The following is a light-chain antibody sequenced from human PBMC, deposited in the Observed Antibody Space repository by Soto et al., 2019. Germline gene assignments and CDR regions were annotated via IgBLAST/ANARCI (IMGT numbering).Light chain of an antibody. J-gene: IGKJ1*01. CDR1: QSVTSSY. Sequence: EIVMTQSPATLSVSPGERATLSCRASQSVTSSYLAWYQQKPGQAPRLLIYGASSRATGIPNRFSGSGSGTDFTLTISRLEPEDFAVYYRQQYGNSPQTFGQGTKVDI. V-gene: IGKV3-20*01. CDR2: GAS. CDR3: QQYGNSPQT.